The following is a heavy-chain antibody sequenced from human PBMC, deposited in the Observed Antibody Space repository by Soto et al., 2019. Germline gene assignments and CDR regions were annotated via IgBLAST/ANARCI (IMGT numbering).Heavy chain of an antibody. CDR1: GFAFSTYG. CDR3: AKDRRYFDWLASLAY. J-gene: IGHJ4*02. D-gene: IGHD3-9*01. Sequence: QVHLVESGGGVVEPGTSLKLSCADSGFAFSTYGMHWVRQAPGKGLEWVAVISYDGIQKYYADSVTGRFTISRDNSTNTLYLQMNSLRPEDTAVYYCAKDRRYFDWLASLAYWGQGTLVTVSS. V-gene: IGHV3-30*18. CDR2: ISYDGIQK.